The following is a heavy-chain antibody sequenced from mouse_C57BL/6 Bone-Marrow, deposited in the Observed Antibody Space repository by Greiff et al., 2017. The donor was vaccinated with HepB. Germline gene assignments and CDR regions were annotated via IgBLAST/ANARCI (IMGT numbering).Heavy chain of an antibody. J-gene: IGHJ2*01. Sequence: QVQLQQSGAELVRPGTSVKMSCKASGYTFTNYWIGWAKQRPGHGLEWIGDIYPGGGYTNYNEKFKGKATLTADKSSSTAYMQFSSLTSEDSAIYYCARWDYGSSRQYYFDYWGQGTTLTVSS. CDR2: IYPGGGYT. CDR1: GYTFTNYW. CDR3: ARWDYGSSRQYYFDY. V-gene: IGHV1-63*01. D-gene: IGHD1-1*01.